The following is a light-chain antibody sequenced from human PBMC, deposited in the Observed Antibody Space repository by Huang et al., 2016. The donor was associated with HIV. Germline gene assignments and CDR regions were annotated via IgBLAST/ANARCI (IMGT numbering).Light chain of an antibody. Sequence: EIVLTQSPATLSLSPGERATLSCRASQSVGSYLAWYQQKPGQAPRLLIYEASNRATGIPARFRGGGSGKDFTQTIRSLEPEDFAVYYCQQRSNWPRALTFGGGTKVEIK. J-gene: IGKJ4*01. CDR3: QQRSNWPRALT. CDR1: QSVGSY. CDR2: EAS. V-gene: IGKV3-11*01.